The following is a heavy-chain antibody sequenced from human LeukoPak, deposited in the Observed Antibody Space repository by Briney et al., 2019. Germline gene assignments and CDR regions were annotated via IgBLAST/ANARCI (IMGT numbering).Heavy chain of an antibody. CDR2: IGGSTGGP. J-gene: IGHJ4*02. CDR3: TKARGATVNEPGDY. V-gene: IGHV3-23*01. Sequence: GGSLRLSCAASGFSFSIHGMSWVRQSPGKGLEWVSAIGGSTGGPYHADSVKGRFTISRDNSKNTLYLQMNSLSADDTAVYYCTKARGATVNEPGDYWGQGTLVTVSS. CDR1: GFSFSIHG. D-gene: IGHD1-26*01.